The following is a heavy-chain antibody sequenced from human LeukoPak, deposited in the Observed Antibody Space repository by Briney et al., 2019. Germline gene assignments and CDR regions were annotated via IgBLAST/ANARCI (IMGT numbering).Heavy chain of an antibody. V-gene: IGHV3-7*05. CDR1: GFTFSNYW. CDR3: VSSGGY. Sequence: PGGSLRLSCAASGFTFSNYWMNWVRQAPGKGLEWVANIKEDGSEKYYVDSVKGRFTISRDNAKNSLCLQMNSLRAEDTAIYYCVSSGGYWGQGTLVTVSS. J-gene: IGHJ4*02. D-gene: IGHD1-26*01. CDR2: IKEDGSEK.